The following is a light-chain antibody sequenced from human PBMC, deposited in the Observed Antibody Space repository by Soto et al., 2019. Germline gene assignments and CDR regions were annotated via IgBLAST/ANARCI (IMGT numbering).Light chain of an antibody. CDR2: RDG. J-gene: IGLJ3*02. CDR1: SSNIGSHF. CDR3: AVWDQSLTGWV. Sequence: QSVLTQPPSASGTPGQSLTISCSGSSSNIGSHFVYWYQHLPGTAPKLLIFRDGQRPSGVPARFFGSKSGTSASLAITGLGSDDVADYYCAVWDQSLTGWVFGGGTKVTV. V-gene: IGLV1-47*01.